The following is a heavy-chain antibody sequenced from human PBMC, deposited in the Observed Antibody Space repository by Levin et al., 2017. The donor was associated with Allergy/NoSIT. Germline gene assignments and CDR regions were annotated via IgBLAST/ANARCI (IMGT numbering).Heavy chain of an antibody. D-gene: IGHD6-19*01. Sequence: GESLKISCKASGYAFTNFAISWVRQAPGQGLEWMGWISTYNGNTKYAQKYQGRVALTRDTSTSTAYMELSSLTSDDTAVYYCARDREYSSGWYYYWGQGSLVTVSS. CDR1: GYAFTNFA. CDR3: ARDREYSSGWYYY. J-gene: IGHJ4*02. CDR2: ISTYNGNT. V-gene: IGHV1-18*01.